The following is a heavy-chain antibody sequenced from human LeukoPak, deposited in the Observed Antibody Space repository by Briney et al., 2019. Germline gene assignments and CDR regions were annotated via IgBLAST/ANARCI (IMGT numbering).Heavy chain of an antibody. Sequence: SVKVSCKASGGTFSSYAISWVRQAPGQGLEWMGRIIPILGIANYAQKFQGRVTITADKSTSTAYMELSSLRSEDTAVYYCARDRTSGYYYYGMDVWGQGTTVTVSS. CDR1: GGTFSSYA. J-gene: IGHJ6*02. V-gene: IGHV1-69*04. CDR3: ARDRTSGYYYYGMDV. CDR2: IIPILGIA. D-gene: IGHD2-2*01.